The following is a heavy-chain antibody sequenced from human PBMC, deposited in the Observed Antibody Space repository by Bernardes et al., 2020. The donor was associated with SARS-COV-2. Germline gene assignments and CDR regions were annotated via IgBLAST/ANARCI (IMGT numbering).Heavy chain of an antibody. V-gene: IGHV3-23*01. D-gene: IGHD2-15*01. CDR3: AKEQGALSFFAMDV. Sequence: GGSLKLSCAGSGLTLSYYAISGVRRAPGKGWEWCSGNSESGETTYNADSVKGRFTISRDNSKNTLYLQMSSLTADDTAVYYCAKEQGALSFFAMDVWGQGTTVTVSS. J-gene: IGHJ6*02. CDR1: GLTLSYYA. CDR2: NSESGETT.